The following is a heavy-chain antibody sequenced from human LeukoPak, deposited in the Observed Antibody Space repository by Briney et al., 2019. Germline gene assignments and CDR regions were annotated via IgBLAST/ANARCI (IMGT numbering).Heavy chain of an antibody. CDR2: IYPDDSDT. D-gene: IGHD3-22*01. Sequence: GESLKISCKGSGYSFTNYWIGWVRQMPGKGLEWMGIIYPDDSDTRYSPSFQGQVTISADKSISTGYLQWSSLKASDTGMYYCATEGPRRDSSDTTWIDYWGQGTLVTVSS. J-gene: IGHJ4*02. CDR1: GYSFTNYW. CDR3: ATEGPRRDSSDTTWIDY. V-gene: IGHV5-51*01.